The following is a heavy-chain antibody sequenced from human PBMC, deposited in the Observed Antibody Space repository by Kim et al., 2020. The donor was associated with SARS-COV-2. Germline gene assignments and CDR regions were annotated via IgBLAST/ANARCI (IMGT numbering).Heavy chain of an antibody. CDR1: GFTFNKAW. Sequence: GGSLRLSCAASGFTFNKAWMNWVRQAPGKGLEWVGLIKSETDGGTTDYATPVEGRFTISRDDSESTRYPQMNSLKTEGTDVYYCTTARIAAGGHYYYYGMENWGQGTTVTVSS. J-gene: IGHJ6*02. CDR2: IKSETDGGTT. V-gene: IGHV3-15*01. D-gene: IGHD6-13*01. CDR3: TTARIAAGGHYYYYGMEN.